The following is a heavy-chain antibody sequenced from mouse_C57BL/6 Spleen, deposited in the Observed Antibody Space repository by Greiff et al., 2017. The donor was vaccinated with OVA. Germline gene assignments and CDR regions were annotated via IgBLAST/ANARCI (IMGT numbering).Heavy chain of an antibody. V-gene: IGHV1-52*01. Sequence: VQLQQSGAELVRPGSSVKLSCKASGYTFTSYWMHWVKQRPIQGLEWIGNIDPSDSETHYNQKFKDKATLTVDKSSSTAYMQLSSLTSEDSAVYYCARDDYDGRDAMDYWGQGTSVTVSS. CDR2: IDPSDSET. D-gene: IGHD2-4*01. CDR1: GYTFTSYW. CDR3: ARDDYDGRDAMDY. J-gene: IGHJ4*01.